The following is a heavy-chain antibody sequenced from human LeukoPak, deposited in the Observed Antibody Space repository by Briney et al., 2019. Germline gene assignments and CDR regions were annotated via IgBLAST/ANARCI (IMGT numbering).Heavy chain of an antibody. J-gene: IGHJ4*02. CDR1: GFTFDDYG. CDR2: INWNGGST. D-gene: IGHD5-18*01. CDR3: ARRNRDPVYSYGDFDY. Sequence: GGSLRLSCAASGFTFDDYGMSWVRQAPGKGLEWVSGINWNGGSTGYADSVKGRFTISRDNAKNSLYLQMNSLRAEDTALYYCARRNRDPVYSYGDFDYWGQGTLVTVSS. V-gene: IGHV3-20*04.